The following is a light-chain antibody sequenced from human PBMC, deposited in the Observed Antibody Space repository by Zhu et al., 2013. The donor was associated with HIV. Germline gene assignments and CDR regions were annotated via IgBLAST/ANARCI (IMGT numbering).Light chain of an antibody. CDR3: KSRDTSGDYYV. CDR1: SLRGFY. J-gene: IGLJ1*01. V-gene: IGLV3-19*01. Sequence: SSELTQDPAVSVALGQTVTITCQGDSLRGFYASWYQQKPGQAPILVIYDKDKRPSGIPVRFSGSSSGNTASLTITDSQAEDEADYYCKSRDTSGDYYVFGTGTKVTVL. CDR2: DKD.